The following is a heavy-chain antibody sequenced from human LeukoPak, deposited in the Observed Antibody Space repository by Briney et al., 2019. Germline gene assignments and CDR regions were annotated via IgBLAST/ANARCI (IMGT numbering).Heavy chain of an antibody. D-gene: IGHD6-19*01. CDR1: GFTFSSYA. Sequence: GGSLRLSCAASGFTFSSYALSWVRQAPGKGLEWVSAISGSGGSTYYADSVKGRFTNSRDNSKNTLYLQMNSLRAEDTAVYYCANFSSGWYGCDYWGQGTLVTVSS. V-gene: IGHV3-23*01. CDR3: ANFSSGWYGCDY. J-gene: IGHJ4*02. CDR2: ISGSGGST.